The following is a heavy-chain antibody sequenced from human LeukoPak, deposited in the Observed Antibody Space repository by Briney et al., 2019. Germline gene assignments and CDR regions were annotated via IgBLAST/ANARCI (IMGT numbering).Heavy chain of an antibody. CDR1: GYTFTSYG. D-gene: IGHD2-2*01. CDR3: ARVVVPAAIGEFDY. J-gene: IGHJ4*02. Sequence: ASVKVSCKASGYTFTSYGISWVPQAPGQGLEWMGWISAYNGNTNYAQKLQGRVTMTTDTSTSTAYMELRSLRSDDTAMYYCARVVVPAAIGEFDYWGQGTLVTVSS. V-gene: IGHV1-18*01. CDR2: ISAYNGNT.